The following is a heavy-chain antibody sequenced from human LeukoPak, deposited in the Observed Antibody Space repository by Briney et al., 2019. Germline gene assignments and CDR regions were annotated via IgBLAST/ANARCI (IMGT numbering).Heavy chain of an antibody. D-gene: IGHD3-10*01. V-gene: IGHV1-46*01. CDR1: GYTFTSYY. CDR3: ARGEGGSGSPLWFDP. CDR2: INPSGGST. Sequence: ASVKVSCKPSGYTFTSYYMRWVRQAPGQGLEWMGIINPSGGSTSYAQKFQGRVTMTRDTSTSTVYMELSSLRSEDTAVYYCARGEGGSGSPLWFDPWGQGTLVTVSS. J-gene: IGHJ5*02.